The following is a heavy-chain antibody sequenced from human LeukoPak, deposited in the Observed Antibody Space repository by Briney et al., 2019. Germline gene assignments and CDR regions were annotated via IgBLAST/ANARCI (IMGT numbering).Heavy chain of an antibody. J-gene: IGHJ4*02. Sequence: SETLSLTCTVSGGSISSYYWSWIRQPPGKGLEWIGYISYSGSTNYNPSLESRVTISVDTSKNQFSLKLSSVTAADTAVDYCARDQFSGSFDSWGQGALVTLSS. CDR3: ARDQFSGSFDS. D-gene: IGHD1-26*01. V-gene: IGHV4-59*01. CDR2: ISYSGST. CDR1: GGSISSYY.